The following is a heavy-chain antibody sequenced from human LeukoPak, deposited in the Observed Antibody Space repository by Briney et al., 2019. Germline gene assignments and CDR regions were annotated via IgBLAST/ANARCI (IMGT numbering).Heavy chain of an antibody. Sequence: GGSLRLSCAASGFTFSSYWMHWVRQAPGKGLVWVSRINSDGSSTTYADSVKGRFTISRDNAKNTLYLQMNNLRAEDTAVYYCARGSSSSWWGFDYWGQGTLVTVSS. CDR3: ARGSSSSWWGFDY. CDR2: INSDGSST. CDR1: GFTFSSYW. V-gene: IGHV3-74*01. D-gene: IGHD6-13*01. J-gene: IGHJ4*02.